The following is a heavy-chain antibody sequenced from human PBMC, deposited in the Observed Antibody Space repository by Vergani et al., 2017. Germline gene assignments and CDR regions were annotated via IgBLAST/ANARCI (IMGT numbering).Heavy chain of an antibody. Sequence: EVQLVQSGPEVKKPGESLKISRKGSEDNFNNHFIAWVRQMPGKGLEWMGIIYPGDSETRYSPSFQGQVTISADKSIATAYLQWSSLKASDTATYFCASGGHGSENGGALQLWGQGTNITVSS. J-gene: IGHJ3*01. CDR3: ASGGHGSENGGALQL. D-gene: IGHD3-10*01. CDR1: EDNFNNHF. CDR2: IYPGDSET. V-gene: IGHV5-51*01.